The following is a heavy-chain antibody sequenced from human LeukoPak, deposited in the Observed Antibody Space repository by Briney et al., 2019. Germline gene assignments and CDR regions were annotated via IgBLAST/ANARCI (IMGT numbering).Heavy chain of an antibody. CDR2: IIPIFGTA. CDR3: AVGGPSGYHYVDHYYYYYYGMDV. CDR1: GGTFSSYA. J-gene: IGHJ6*02. V-gene: IGHV1-69*13. Sequence: ASVKVSCKASGGTFSSYAISWVRQAPGQGLEWMGGIIPIFGTANYAQKFQGRVTITADESTSTAYMELSSLRSEDTAVYYCAVGGPSGYHYVDHYYYYYYGMDVWGQGTTVTVSS. D-gene: IGHD3-22*01.